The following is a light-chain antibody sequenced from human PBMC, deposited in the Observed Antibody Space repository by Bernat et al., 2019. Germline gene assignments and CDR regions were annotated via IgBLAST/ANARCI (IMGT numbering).Light chain of an antibody. V-gene: IGLV2-14*03. J-gene: IGLJ3*02. CDR2: DVR. CDR1: SSDVGGYNY. CDR3: CSYAGSWV. Sequence: QSALTQPASVSGSPGQSITISCTGTSSDVGGYNYVSWYQQHPGRAPKLMIYDVRDRPSGISNRFSGSKSGNTASLTISGLLAEDEADYYCCSYAGSWVFGGGTKLTVL.